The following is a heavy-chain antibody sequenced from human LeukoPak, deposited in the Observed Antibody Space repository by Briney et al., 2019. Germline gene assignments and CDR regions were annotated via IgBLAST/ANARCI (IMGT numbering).Heavy chain of an antibody. Sequence: SVKVSCKASGGTFSSYAISWVRQAPGQGLEWMGGIIPIFGTANYAQKFQGRVTITADESTSTAYMELSSLRSEDTAVYYCARDNPCCSGGSCYGDVWGQGTTVTVSS. CDR3: ARDNPCCSGGSCYGDV. V-gene: IGHV1-69*13. D-gene: IGHD2-15*01. CDR1: GGTFSSYA. J-gene: IGHJ6*02. CDR2: IIPIFGTA.